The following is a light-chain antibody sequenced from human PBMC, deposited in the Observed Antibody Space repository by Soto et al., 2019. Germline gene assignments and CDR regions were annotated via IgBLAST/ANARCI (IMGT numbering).Light chain of an antibody. J-gene: IGLJ1*01. CDR3: SSHAGSIHFYV. CDR2: EVT. Sequence: QSVLTQPPSASGSPGQSVTISCTGTSSDVGAYNFVSWYQQHPGKAPKLIISEVTKRPSGVPDRFSGSKSGNTASLTVSGLQAEDEADYYCSSHAGSIHFYVFGTGTQLTVL. CDR1: SSDVGAYNF. V-gene: IGLV2-8*01.